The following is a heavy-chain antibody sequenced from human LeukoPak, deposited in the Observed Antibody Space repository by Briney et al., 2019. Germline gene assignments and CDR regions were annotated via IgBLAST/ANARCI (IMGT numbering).Heavy chain of an antibody. J-gene: IGHJ4*02. CDR3: VTGRCSASCHYFFDY. V-gene: IGHV3-15*01. Sequence: GGSLRLSCAASGLTFNNAWMNWVRQAPGKGLEWVGRIKTKADGGAADYAEPVKGRFTISRDDSKNTLYLQMNSLKTEDTAMYYCVTGRCSASCHYFFDYWGQGTLVTVSS. D-gene: IGHD2-2*01. CDR1: GLTFNNAW. CDR2: IKTKADGGAA.